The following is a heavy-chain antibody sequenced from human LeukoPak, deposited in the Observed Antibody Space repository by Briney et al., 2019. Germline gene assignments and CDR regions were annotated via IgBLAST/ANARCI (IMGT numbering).Heavy chain of an antibody. J-gene: IGHJ4*02. CDR3: ARTYSSSWYEFDY. Sequence: GGSLRLSCAASGFTVSSNYMSWVRQAPGKGLEWVSVIYTGGGTDYADSVKARFTISRDNSKNTVYLQMNSLRDDDTAVYYCARTYSSSWYEFDYWGQGTLVTVSS. CDR2: IYTGGGT. CDR1: GFTVSSNY. V-gene: IGHV3-66*01. D-gene: IGHD6-13*01.